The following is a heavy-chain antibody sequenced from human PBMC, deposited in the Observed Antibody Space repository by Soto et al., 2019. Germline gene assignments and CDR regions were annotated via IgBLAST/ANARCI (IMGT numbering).Heavy chain of an antibody. CDR1: GDSITNIRSRGDY. Sequence: QVQLQESGPGLVKPSETLSRSCTVSGDSITNIRSRGDYWGWIRQDPGRGLAGIGSMYYIGSTFYNPSLTSRLTMSVDTSKNEFSLKLISVTAADTAVDYCARHPRDDEDSSVDVDYRGRGTLGTVS. CDR3: ARHPRDDEDSSVDVDY. V-gene: IGHV4-39*01. J-gene: IGHJ4*02. D-gene: IGHD3-22*01. CDR2: MYYIGST.